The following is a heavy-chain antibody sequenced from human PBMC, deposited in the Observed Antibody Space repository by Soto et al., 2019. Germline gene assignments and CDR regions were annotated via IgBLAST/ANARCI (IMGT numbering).Heavy chain of an antibody. D-gene: IGHD5-12*01. J-gene: IGHJ4*02. CDR1: GFTFSSYW. Sequence: EVQLVESGGGLVQPGGSLRLSCAASGFTFSSYWMHWVRQAPGAGLVWVSRIDTDGSVTNYADSVKGRFTISRDNAKQTLYLQMNSLRAEDTAVYYCARDQHTGYDRNFDYWGQGTLVTVSS. CDR2: IDTDGSVT. CDR3: ARDQHTGYDRNFDY. V-gene: IGHV3-74*01.